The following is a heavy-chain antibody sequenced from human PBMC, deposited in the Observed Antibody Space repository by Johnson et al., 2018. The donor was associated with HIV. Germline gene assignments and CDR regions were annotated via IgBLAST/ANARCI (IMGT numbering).Heavy chain of an antibody. V-gene: IGHV3-9*01. CDR2: ISWNSGSI. CDR1: GFTFDDYA. CDR3: ARDTYYYDSSGYLDAFDI. Sequence: VQLVESGGGLVQPGRSLRLSCAASGFTFDDYAMHWVRQAPGKGLEWVSGISWNSGSIGYADSVKGRFTISRDNAKNSLYLQMNSLRAEDTAVYYCARDTYYYDSSGYLDAFDIWGQGTMVTVSS. J-gene: IGHJ3*02. D-gene: IGHD3-22*01.